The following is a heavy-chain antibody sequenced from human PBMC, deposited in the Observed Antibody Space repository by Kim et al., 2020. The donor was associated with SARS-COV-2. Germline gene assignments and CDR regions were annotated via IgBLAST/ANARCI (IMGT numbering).Heavy chain of an antibody. D-gene: IGHD7-27*01. CDR1: GFTFSDAW. J-gene: IGHJ4*02. CDR2: IQRKIDGETV. CDR3: SCGLGKTDTDS. Sequence: GGSLRLSCAAYGFTFSDAWMTWVRQAPGKGLECVGRIQRKIDGETVDYAAPVKGRFTISRDDSKNTLYLEMNSLKSEDTGVYYCSCGLGKTDTDSWGQGT. V-gene: IGHV3-15*01.